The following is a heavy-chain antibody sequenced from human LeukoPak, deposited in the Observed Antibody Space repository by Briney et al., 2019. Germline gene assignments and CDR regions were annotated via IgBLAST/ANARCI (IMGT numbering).Heavy chain of an antibody. D-gene: IGHD2-21*02. CDR3: ARGTVTAPDY. J-gene: IGHJ4*02. V-gene: IGHV3-48*03. CDR1: GFIFTTYE. CDR2: ISSGGSTI. Sequence: GGSLRLSCAASGFIFTTYEMNWVRQAPGKGLEWVSSISSGGSTIYYADSVKGRFTISRDNSKNTPYLQMNRLRPEDTAVYYCARGTVTAPDYWGQGTLVTVSS.